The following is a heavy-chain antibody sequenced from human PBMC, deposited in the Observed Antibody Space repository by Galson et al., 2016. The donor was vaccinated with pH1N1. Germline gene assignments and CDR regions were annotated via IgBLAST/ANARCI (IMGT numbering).Heavy chain of an antibody. CDR3: ARLVWFGELGNWVDP. J-gene: IGHJ5*02. V-gene: IGHV4-59*10. CDR2: VYSSGST. D-gene: IGHD3-10*01. CDR1: GGPISDWF. Sequence: SETLSLTCSVSGGPISDWFWSWFRQPAGKGLEWIGRVYSSGSTNYNPSLKSQVTMSVDRSKNQFSLKLSSVTAADTAMYYCARLVWFGELGNWVDPWGQGTLVTVSS.